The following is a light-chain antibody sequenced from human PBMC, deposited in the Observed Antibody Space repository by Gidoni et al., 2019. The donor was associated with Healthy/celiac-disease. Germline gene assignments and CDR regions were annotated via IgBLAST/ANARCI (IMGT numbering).Light chain of an antibody. J-gene: IGLJ3*02. Sequence: QSVLTQPPSASGTPGQRVTISCSGSSSNIGSNYVSWYQQLPGTAPKLLIYRNNQLPSGVPDRFSGSKSGTSASLAISGRRSEDEADYYCAAWDDSLSGPVFGGGTKLTVL. CDR1: SSNIGSNY. V-gene: IGLV1-47*01. CDR2: RNN. CDR3: AAWDDSLSGPV.